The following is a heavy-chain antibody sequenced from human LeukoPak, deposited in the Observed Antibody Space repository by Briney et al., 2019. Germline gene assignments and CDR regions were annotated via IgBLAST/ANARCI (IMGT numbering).Heavy chain of an antibody. D-gene: IGHD6-19*01. CDR3: ARDQGSAIAVAGGDFDY. Sequence: GGSLRLSCAASGFTFSSCSMNWVRQAPGKGLEWVSSISSSSSYIYYADSVKGRFTISRDNAKNSLYLQMNSLRAEDTAVYYCARDQGSAIAVAGGDFDYWGQGTLVTVSS. CDR1: GFTFSSCS. CDR2: ISSSSSYI. V-gene: IGHV3-21*01. J-gene: IGHJ4*02.